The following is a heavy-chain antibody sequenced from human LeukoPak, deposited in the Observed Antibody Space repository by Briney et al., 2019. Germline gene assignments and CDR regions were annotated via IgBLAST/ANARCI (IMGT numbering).Heavy chain of an antibody. CDR2: ISSSSTYR. V-gene: IGHV3-21*01. CDR1: GLSFSSYS. J-gene: IGHJ4*02. D-gene: IGHD5-12*01. Sequence: GGSLRLSCAASGLSFSSYSMNWVRQAPGKGLEWVSSISSSSTYRYYADSVKGRFTISRDNAKNSLYLQMNSLRAEDTAVYYCARRISTWRYPYYFDYWGQGTLVTVSS. CDR3: ARRISTWRYPYYFDY.